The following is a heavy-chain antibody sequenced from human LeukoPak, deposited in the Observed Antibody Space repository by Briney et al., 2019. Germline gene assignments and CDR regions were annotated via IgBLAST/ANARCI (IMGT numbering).Heavy chain of an antibody. Sequence: EASVKVSCKASGYTFTGYYMHWVRQAPGQGLEWMGWISPNSGGTNYAQKFQGRVTMTRDTSISTAYMELSRLRSDDTAVYYCARDKLYASSSWSYRYYYYYYYMDVWGKGTTVTISS. J-gene: IGHJ6*03. CDR3: ARDKLYASSSWSYRYYYYYYYMDV. V-gene: IGHV1-2*02. CDR1: GYTFTGYY. D-gene: IGHD6-13*01. CDR2: ISPNSGGT.